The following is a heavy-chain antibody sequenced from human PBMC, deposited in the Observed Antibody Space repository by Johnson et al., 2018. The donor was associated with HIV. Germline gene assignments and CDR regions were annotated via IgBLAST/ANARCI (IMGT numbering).Heavy chain of an antibody. CDR1: GFTVNSNY. V-gene: IGHV3-66*01. CDR2: IYSGGST. CDR3: ARDDIRDGKSFDI. Sequence: EKLVESGGGLVQPGGSLRLSCAASGFTVNSNYMSWVRQAPGKGLEWVSVIYSGGSTYYADSVTGRFTISRDNSKNTLYLQMNSLRAEDTAGYYCARDDIRDGKSFDIWGQGTMVTVSS. J-gene: IGHJ3*02.